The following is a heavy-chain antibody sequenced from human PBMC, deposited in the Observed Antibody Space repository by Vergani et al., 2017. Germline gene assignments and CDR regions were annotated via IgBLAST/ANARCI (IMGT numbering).Heavy chain of an antibody. CDR1: GFTFSSYS. J-gene: IGHJ4*02. CDR2: ISSSSSYI. CDR3: ATGIAAAGTHY. V-gene: IGHV3-21*01. D-gene: IGHD6-13*01. Sequence: EVQLVESGGGLVKPGGSLRLSCAASGFTFSSYSMNWVRQAPGKGLEWVSSISSSSSYIYYADSVKGRITISRDNAKNSLYLQMNSLRAEDTSVYYCATGIAAAGTHYWGQGTLVTVSS.